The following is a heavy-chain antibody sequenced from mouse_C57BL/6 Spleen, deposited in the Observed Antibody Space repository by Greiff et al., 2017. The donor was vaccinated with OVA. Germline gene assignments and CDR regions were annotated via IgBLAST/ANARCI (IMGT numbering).Heavy chain of an antibody. CDR3: ARGSDYPFAY. D-gene: IGHD2-4*01. CDR1: GYTFTSYW. Sequence: VQLQQPGAELVRPGSSVKLSCKASGYTFTSYWMHWVKQRPIQGLEWIGNIDPSDSETHYNQKFKDKATLTVDISSSTAYMQLSSLTSEDSAVYYCARGSDYPFAYWGQGTLVTVSA. CDR2: IDPSDSET. J-gene: IGHJ3*01. V-gene: IGHV1-52*01.